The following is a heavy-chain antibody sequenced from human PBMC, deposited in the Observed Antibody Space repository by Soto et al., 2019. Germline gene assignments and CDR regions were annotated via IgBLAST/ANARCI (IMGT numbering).Heavy chain of an antibody. V-gene: IGHV2-5*01. CDR2: IYWNDDK. CDR1: GFSLSTSGVG. CDR3: AHSEGYRKYTWFDP. Sequence: QITLKESGPPLVKPTQTLTLTCTFSGFSLSTSGVGVGWIRQPPGKALEWLALIYWNDDKRYSPSLKSRLTITKDTSKNQVVLTMTNMDPVDTATYYCAHSEGYRKYTWFDPWGQGTLVTVSS. J-gene: IGHJ5*02. D-gene: IGHD5-18*01.